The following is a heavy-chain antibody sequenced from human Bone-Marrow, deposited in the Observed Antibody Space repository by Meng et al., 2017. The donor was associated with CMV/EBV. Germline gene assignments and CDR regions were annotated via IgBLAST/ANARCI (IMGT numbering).Heavy chain of an antibody. J-gene: IGHJ4*02. Sequence: GESLKISCAASGFTVSSNYMSWVRQAPGKGLEWVSVIYSGGSSTYYADSVKGRFTISRDNSKNTLYLQMNSLRAEDTAVYYCAKTFISYFDYWGQGTLVTVSS. CDR3: AKTFISYFDY. D-gene: IGHD3-10*01. CDR1: GFTVSSNY. V-gene: IGHV3-23*03. CDR2: IYSGGSST.